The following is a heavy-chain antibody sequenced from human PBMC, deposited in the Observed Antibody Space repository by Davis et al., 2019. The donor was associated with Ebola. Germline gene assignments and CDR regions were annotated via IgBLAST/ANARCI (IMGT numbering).Heavy chain of an antibody. V-gene: IGHV4-59*01. CDR1: GGSISSYC. Sequence: SETLSLTCTVSGGSISSYCWSWIRQSPGKGLEWIGYICYNGSTTYSPSLKGRVTISVDTSKNQFSLKLSSVTAADTAVYYCAREHSGLDYWGQGTLVTVSS. CDR2: ICYNGST. CDR3: AREHSGLDY. D-gene: IGHD5-12*01. J-gene: IGHJ4*02.